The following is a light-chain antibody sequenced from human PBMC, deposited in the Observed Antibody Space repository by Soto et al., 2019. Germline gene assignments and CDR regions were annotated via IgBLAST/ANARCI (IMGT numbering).Light chain of an antibody. CDR3: AAWDDRLRGFL. CDR1: SSNIGSNS. CDR2: KNS. Sequence: QSVLTQPPAACGTPGQRVTISCSGSSSNIGSNSVYWYQQLPGTAPKLLIFKNSQRPSGVPDRFSGSKSGTSASLAVSGLRSGDEADYYCAAWDDRLRGFLFGPGTKVTVL. J-gene: IGLJ1*01. V-gene: IGLV1-47*01.